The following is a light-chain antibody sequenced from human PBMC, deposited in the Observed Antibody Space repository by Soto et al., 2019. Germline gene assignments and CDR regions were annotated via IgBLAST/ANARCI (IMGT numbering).Light chain of an antibody. J-gene: IGKJ1*01. Sequence: IVLTQSPDTLSLSPGDRATLSCRASQTVSGHYLAWYSQKPGQAPRVLIHGASNRATGIPDRFSGIGSKTNFTLTISRLEPEEFAVYYCQQYDKSPRTFGQGTKVDIK. CDR3: QQYDKSPRT. V-gene: IGKV3-20*01. CDR2: GAS. CDR1: QTVSGHY.